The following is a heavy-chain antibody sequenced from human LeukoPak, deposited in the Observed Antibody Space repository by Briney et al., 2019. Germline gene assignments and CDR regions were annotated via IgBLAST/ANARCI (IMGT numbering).Heavy chain of an antibody. CDR3: ATLASGYSSPFDY. Sequence: GGSLRLSCAASGFTFSSYDMSWVRQAPGKGLEWVSFIRSDGGSTLYADSVKGRFTISRDNSKNTLYAEMASLRAEDTAVYYCATLASGYSSPFDYWGQGTLVTVSS. CDR2: IRSDGGST. V-gene: IGHV3-23*01. J-gene: IGHJ4*02. CDR1: GFTFSSYD. D-gene: IGHD6-13*01.